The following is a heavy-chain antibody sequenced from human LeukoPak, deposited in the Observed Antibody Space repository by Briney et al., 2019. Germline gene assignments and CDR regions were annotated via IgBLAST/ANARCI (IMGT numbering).Heavy chain of an antibody. CDR3: ARGPPYYFDY. Sequence: SETLSLTCAVYGGSFSGYYWSWIRQPPGKGLEWIGEINHSGSTNYNPSLKSRVTISVDTSKNQFSLKLSSVTAADTAVYYCARGPPYYFDYWGQGTLVTVSP. CDR1: GGSFSGYY. CDR2: INHSGST. V-gene: IGHV4-34*01. J-gene: IGHJ4*02.